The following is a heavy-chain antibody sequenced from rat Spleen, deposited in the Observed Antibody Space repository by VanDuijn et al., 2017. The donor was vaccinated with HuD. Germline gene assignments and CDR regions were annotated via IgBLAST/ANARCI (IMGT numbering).Heavy chain of an antibody. CDR1: GFTFSDFN. J-gene: IGHJ2*01. Sequence: EVQLVESGGGLVQPGRSMKLSCAASGFTFSDFNMAWVRQAPKKGLEWVASISPSGKSTYYRDSVKGRFTISRDNAESTLYLQMDGLRSEDTATYFCAREAGLPFHYFDYWGQGVMVTVSS. D-gene: IGHD1-4*01. V-gene: IGHV5-22*01. CDR3: AREAGLPFHYFDY. CDR2: ISPSGKST.